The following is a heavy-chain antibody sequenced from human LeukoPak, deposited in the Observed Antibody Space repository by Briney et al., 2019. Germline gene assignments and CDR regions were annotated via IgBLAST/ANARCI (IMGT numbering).Heavy chain of an antibody. CDR2: IYSGGST. CDR1: GFTVSSNY. Sequence: GGSLRLSCAASGFTVSSNYMSWVRQAPGKGLEWVSVIYSGGSTYYADSVKGRFTISRDNSKNTLYLQMNSLRAEDTAVYYCARVGYCSSTSCHTFDYWGQGTLVTVSS. V-gene: IGHV3-66*01. J-gene: IGHJ4*02. D-gene: IGHD2-2*01. CDR3: ARVGYCSSTSCHTFDY.